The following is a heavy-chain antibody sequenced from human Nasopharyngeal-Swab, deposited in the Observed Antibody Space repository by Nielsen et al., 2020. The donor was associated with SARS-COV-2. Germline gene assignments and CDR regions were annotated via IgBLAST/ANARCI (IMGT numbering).Heavy chain of an antibody. V-gene: IGHV4-39*07. CDR3: AREDKGLLWFGELLLRWFDP. CDR2: IYYTEST. CDR1: GGSISSSSYY. Sequence: SETLSLTCTASGGSISSSSYYWGWIRQPPGKGLEWIGSIYYTESTYYNPSLKSRVTISIDTSKNQFSLKLSSVTAADTAVYFCAREDKGLLWFGELLLRWFDPWGQGTLVTVSS. D-gene: IGHD3-10*01. J-gene: IGHJ5*02.